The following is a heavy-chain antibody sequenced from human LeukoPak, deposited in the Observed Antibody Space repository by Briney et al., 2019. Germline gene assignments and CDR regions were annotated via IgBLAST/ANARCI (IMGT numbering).Heavy chain of an antibody. CDR1: GGSISSYY. Sequence: PSETLSLTCTVSGGSISSYYWSWIRQPPGKGLEWIGYIYYSGSTNYNPSLKSRVTISVDTSKNQFSLKLSSVTAADTAVYYCARGDYGSGSYPSPIDPWGQGTLVTVSS. CDR3: ARGDYGSGSYPSPIDP. V-gene: IGHV4-59*01. D-gene: IGHD3-10*01. J-gene: IGHJ5*02. CDR2: IYYSGST.